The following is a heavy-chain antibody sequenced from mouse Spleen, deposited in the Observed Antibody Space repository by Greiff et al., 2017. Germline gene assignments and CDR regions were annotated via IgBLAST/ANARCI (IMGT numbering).Heavy chain of an antibody. CDR2: IWAGGST. V-gene: IGHV2-9*02. J-gene: IGHJ4*01. CDR1: GFSLTSYG. D-gene: IGHD3-3*01. Sequence: VKLMESGPGLVAPSQSLSLTCTVSGFSLTSYGVHWVRQPPGQGLEWLGVIWAGGSTNYNSALMSRLSISKDNSKNQVFLKMNSLQTDDTAMYYCAREGDAYAMDYWGQGTSVTVSS. CDR3: AREGDAYAMDY.